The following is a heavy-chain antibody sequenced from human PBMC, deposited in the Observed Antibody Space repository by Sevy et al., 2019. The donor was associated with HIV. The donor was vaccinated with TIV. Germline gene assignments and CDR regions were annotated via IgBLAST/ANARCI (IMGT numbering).Heavy chain of an antibody. CDR2: VSWDSSTV. J-gene: IGHJ4*02. D-gene: IGHD3-3*02. Sequence: GGSLRLSCAASGFTFGDYSMHWVRQAPGRGLEWVSGVSWDSSTVAYADSVMGRFTISRDDAKKLLILQMSGLRVEDTALYYCARGTTWAGIEDYWGQGTLVTVSS. CDR3: ARGTTWAGIEDY. V-gene: IGHV3-9*01. CDR1: GFTFGDYS.